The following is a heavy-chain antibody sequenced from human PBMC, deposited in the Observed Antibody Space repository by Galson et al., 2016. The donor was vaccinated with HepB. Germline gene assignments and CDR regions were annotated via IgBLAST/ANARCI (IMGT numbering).Heavy chain of an antibody. CDR3: AREAIAAAGTHDAFDI. Sequence: SLRLSCAASGFTFSSYWMNWVRQAPGKGLEWVSAIYSGGSTYYADAVKGHFTVSRDNPKNTVYLQMNSLRAEDTAVYYCAREAIAAAGTHDAFDIWGQGTMVTVCS. CDR1: GFTFSSYW. V-gene: IGHV3-53*01. J-gene: IGHJ3*02. CDR2: IYSGGST. D-gene: IGHD6-13*01.